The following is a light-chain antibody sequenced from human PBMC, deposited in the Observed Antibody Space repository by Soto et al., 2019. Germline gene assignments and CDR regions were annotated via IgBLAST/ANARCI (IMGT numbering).Light chain of an antibody. J-gene: IGLJ2*01. CDR2: EVS. V-gene: IGLV2-8*01. CDR1: SSDVGGYDY. CDR3: SSYAGDDNYVV. Sequence: QSVLTQPPSASGSPGQSVTISCTGTSSDVGGYDYVSWYQQHPGKVPKLMIYEVSQRPSGVPDRFSGSKSGNTASLTVSGLQAEDEADYYCSSYAGDDNYVVFGGGTKVTVL.